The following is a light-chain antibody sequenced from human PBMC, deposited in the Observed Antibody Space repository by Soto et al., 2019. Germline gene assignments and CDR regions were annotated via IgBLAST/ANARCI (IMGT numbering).Light chain of an antibody. CDR3: QQLNSYPLT. J-gene: IGKJ3*01. V-gene: IGKV1-9*01. CDR2: AAS. CDR1: QDISNY. Sequence: DIQLTQSPSFLSASVGDRVTITCRASQDISNYLVWYQQKPGKAPKPMIYAASTLQSGVPSRFSGSGSGTEFNLTISCRQPEDFATYYCQQLNSYPLTFGPGTNVHI.